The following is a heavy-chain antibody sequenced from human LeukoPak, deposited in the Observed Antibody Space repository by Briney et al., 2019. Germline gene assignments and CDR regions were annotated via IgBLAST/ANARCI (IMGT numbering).Heavy chain of an antibody. Sequence: GGSLRLSCAASGFTFSSYWMSWVRQAPGKGLEWVANIKQDGSEKYYVDSVKGRFTISRDNAKNSLYLQMNSLRAEDTAVYYCARDFLGWLPKSGNDYWGQGTLVTVSS. J-gene: IGHJ4*02. CDR2: IKQDGSEK. CDR1: GFTFSSYW. V-gene: IGHV3-7*01. D-gene: IGHD5-12*01. CDR3: ARDFLGWLPKSGNDY.